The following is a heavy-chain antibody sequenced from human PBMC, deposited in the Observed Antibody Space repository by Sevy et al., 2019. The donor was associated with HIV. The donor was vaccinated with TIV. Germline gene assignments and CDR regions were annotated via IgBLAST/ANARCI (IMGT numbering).Heavy chain of an antibody. V-gene: IGHV5-10-1*01. Sequence: GESLKISCKGSGYSFTSYWINWVRQMPGKGLEWMGRIDPSDSYTNYSPSFQGHVTISVDKSISTAYLQWSSLKASDTAMYYCARPSLGSSDPGRYYYYMDVWGKGTTVTVSS. CDR3: ARPSLGSSDPGRYYYYMDV. D-gene: IGHD3-10*01. CDR2: IDPSDSYT. CDR1: GYSFTSYW. J-gene: IGHJ6*03.